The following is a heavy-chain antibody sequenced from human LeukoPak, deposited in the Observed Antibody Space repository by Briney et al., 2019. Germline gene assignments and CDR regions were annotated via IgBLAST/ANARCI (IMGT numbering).Heavy chain of an antibody. CDR3: ATRYCTISACRASSYKSFDV. CDR1: GFTFSSYW. Sequence: PGGSLRLSCAVSGFTFSSYWMTWVRQAPGKGLEWVANIKEDGGEGYYVDSVKGRFTVSRDNAKNSLYLQLTSLRAEDTAVYYCATRYCTISACRASSYKSFDVWGKGTTVTVSS. CDR2: IKEDGGEG. J-gene: IGHJ6*04. V-gene: IGHV3-7*01. D-gene: IGHD2-8*01.